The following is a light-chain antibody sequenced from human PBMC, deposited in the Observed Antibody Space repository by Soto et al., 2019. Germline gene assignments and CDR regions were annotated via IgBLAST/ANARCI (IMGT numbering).Light chain of an antibody. CDR1: QCIRND. Sequence: IQRTQSPSSLSSSAGDRVTITCRASQCIRNDLGWYQQKPGKAPKRLIYDASSLQSGVPSRFSGSGSGTQFTLTISSLQPEDFATYYCLQHTDYPWTFCQGTKVDVK. CDR3: LQHTDYPWT. V-gene: IGKV1-17*01. J-gene: IGKJ1*01. CDR2: DAS.